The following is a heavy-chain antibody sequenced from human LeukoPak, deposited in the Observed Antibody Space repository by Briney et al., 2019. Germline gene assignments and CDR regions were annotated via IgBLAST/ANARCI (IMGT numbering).Heavy chain of an antibody. Sequence: SETLSLTCAVYGGSFSGYYWSWIRQPPGKGLEWIGEINHSGSTNYNPSLKSRVTISVDTSKNQFSLKLSSVTAADTAVYYCARHLRYSSGSFYFDYWGQGTLVTVSS. J-gene: IGHJ4*02. D-gene: IGHD6-19*01. CDR1: GGSFSGYY. CDR3: ARHLRYSSGSFYFDY. V-gene: IGHV4-34*01. CDR2: INHSGST.